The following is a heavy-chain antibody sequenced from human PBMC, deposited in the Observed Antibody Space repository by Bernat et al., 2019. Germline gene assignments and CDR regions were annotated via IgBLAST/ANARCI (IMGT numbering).Heavy chain of an antibody. CDR3: TTSLISSSWENDAFDI. D-gene: IGHD6-13*01. CDR2: IKSKTDGGTT. CDR1: GFTFSNAW. J-gene: IGHJ3*02. Sequence: EVQLVESGGDLVKPGGSLRLSCAASGFTFSNAWMNWVRQAPGKGLEWVGRIKSKTDGGTTDYAAPVKGRFTISRDDSKNTLYLQMNSLKTEDTAVYYCTTSLISSSWENDAFDIWGQGTMVTVSS. V-gene: IGHV3-15*07.